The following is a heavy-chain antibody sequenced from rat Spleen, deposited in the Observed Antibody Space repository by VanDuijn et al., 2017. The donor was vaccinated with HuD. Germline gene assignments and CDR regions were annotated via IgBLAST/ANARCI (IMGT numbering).Heavy chain of an antibody. Sequence: EVHLVESGGGSVQPGRSLKLSCVASGFTFSDYGMNWFRQAPGKGLEWVAYISVSSGTIYYADTVRGRFTISRDNAKNTLYLQLSSLRSEDTALYYCATSYYGYKRFTYWGQGTLVTVSS. J-gene: IGHJ3*01. CDR2: ISVSSGTI. D-gene: IGHD1-9*01. CDR3: CATSYYGYKRFTY. CDR1: GFTFSDYG. V-gene: IGHV5-34*01.